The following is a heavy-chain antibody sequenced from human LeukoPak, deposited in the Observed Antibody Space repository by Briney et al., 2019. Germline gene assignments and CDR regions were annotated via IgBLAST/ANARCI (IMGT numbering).Heavy chain of an antibody. Sequence: PGGSLRLSCAASGFTFSSYSMNWVRQAPGKGLEWVANIKQDGSEKYYVDSVKGRFTISRDNAKNSLYLQMNSLRAEDTAVYYCAREGYDFWSGYGSDYYYYMDVWGKGTTVTVSS. D-gene: IGHD3-3*01. CDR1: GFTFSSYS. CDR2: IKQDGSEK. J-gene: IGHJ6*03. CDR3: AREGYDFWSGYGSDYYYYMDV. V-gene: IGHV3-7*01.